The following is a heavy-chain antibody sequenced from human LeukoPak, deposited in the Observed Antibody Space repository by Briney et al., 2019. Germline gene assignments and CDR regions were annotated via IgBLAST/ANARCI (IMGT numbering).Heavy chain of an antibody. J-gene: IGHJ6*03. CDR2: IHTSENT. CDR1: GGYICSYY. D-gene: IGHD4-17*01. CDR3: AREGDYGDYSKSFYYMDV. Sequence: PSETLSLTCTVSGGYICSYYWSWLRQPAGKGLEWIGRIHTSENTDYNPSLKSRVTISVDMSTSQFSLRLTSVTAAGTAVYYCAREGDYGDYSKSFYYMDVWGKGTTVTVSS. V-gene: IGHV4-4*07.